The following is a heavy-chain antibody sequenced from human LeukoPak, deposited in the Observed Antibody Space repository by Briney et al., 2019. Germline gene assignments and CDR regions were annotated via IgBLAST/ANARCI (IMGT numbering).Heavy chain of an antibody. D-gene: IGHD6-13*01. J-gene: IGHJ4*02. CDR1: GFTFSSYG. CDR3: AKVSHALIAAAGPFDY. CDR2: ISYDGSNK. V-gene: IGHV3-30*18. Sequence: GGSLRLSCAASGFTFSSYGMHWVRQAPGKGLEWVAVISYDGSNKYYADSVKGRFTISRDNSKNTLYLQMNSLRAEDTAVYYCAKVSHALIAAAGPFDYWGQGTLVTVSS.